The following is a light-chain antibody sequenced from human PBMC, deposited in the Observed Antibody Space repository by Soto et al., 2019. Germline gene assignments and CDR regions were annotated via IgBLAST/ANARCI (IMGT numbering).Light chain of an antibody. J-gene: IGKJ4*01. CDR1: QSVSDY. V-gene: IGKV3-11*01. CDR3: LPRGNWLT. Sequence: DIVLAQSPATLSLSPGERATLSCRASQSVSDYLAWYQQKPGQTPRLLIYDASRRATGIPAKFSGSGSGTDFTLTISSLEPEDFDVYYCLPRGNWLTFGGGTKVEIK. CDR2: DAS.